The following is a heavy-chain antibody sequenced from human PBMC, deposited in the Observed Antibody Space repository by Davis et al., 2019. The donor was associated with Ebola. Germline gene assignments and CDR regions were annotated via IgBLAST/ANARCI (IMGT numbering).Heavy chain of an antibody. J-gene: IGHJ6*02. CDR3: ARGDYGDYVIDYYGMDV. Sequence: AASVKVSCKASGGTFSSYAISWVRQAPGQGLEWMGRIIPILGIANYAQKFQGRVTITADKSTSTAYMELSSLRSEDTAVYYCARGDYGDYVIDYYGMDVWGQGTTVTVSS. CDR1: GGTFSSYA. CDR2: IIPILGIA. D-gene: IGHD4-17*01. V-gene: IGHV1-69*04.